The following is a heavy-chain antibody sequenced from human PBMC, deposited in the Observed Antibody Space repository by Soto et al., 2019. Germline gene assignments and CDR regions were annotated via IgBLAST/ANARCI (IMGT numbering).Heavy chain of an antibody. Sequence: GGSLRLSCAASGFTVSNSFMSWVRQAPGTGLEWVSVIYSGGTTYYADSVKGRFTISRQNSKNTLYLQMNSLRDEDTAVYYCARDRDWNDGFDYWGQGTLVTVSS. CDR3: ARDRDWNDGFDY. CDR1: GFTVSNSF. D-gene: IGHD1-1*01. CDR2: IYSGGTT. J-gene: IGHJ4*02. V-gene: IGHV3-53*04.